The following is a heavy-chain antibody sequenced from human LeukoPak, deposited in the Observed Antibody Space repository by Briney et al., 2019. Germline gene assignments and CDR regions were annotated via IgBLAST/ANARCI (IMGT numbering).Heavy chain of an antibody. CDR2: IYYSGST. Sequence: NPSETLSLTCPVSGGSISINNYCWGWIRQPPGKGLEWIGNIYYSGSTYYDPSLKSRVTISVDTSKNQFSLKLSSVTAADTAVYYCARAAVTTSRYFQHWGQGTLVTVSS. J-gene: IGHJ1*01. D-gene: IGHD4-17*01. CDR3: ARAAVTTSRYFQH. CDR1: GGSISINNYC. V-gene: IGHV4-39*07.